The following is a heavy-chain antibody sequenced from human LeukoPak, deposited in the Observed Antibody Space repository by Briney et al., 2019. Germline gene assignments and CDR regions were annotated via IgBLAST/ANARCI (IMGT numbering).Heavy chain of an antibody. CDR2: IHPGDSDT. CDR1: GYSFANNW. Sequence: GESLKISCKGSGYSFANNWLAWVRQMPGKGLEWMGIIHPGDSDTRYSPSFQGQVTISVDKSISTAYLQGSSLKASDTAMYYCARTATIFGVVIGPWGEGTLVTVS. CDR3: ARTATIFGVVIGP. J-gene: IGHJ5*02. D-gene: IGHD3-3*01. V-gene: IGHV5-51*01.